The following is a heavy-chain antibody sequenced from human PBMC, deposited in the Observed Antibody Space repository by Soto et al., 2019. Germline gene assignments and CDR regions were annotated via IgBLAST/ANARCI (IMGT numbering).Heavy chain of an antibody. CDR2: IYHSGST. J-gene: IGHJ3*02. CDR3: ARSIVATIDAFDI. Sequence: LCGGSISSGGYSWSWIRQPPGKGLEWIGYIYHSGSTYYNPSLKSRVTISVDRSKNQFSLKLGSVTAADTAVYYCARSIVATIDAFDIWGQGTMVTVSS. D-gene: IGHD5-12*01. CDR1: GGSISSGGYS. V-gene: IGHV4-30-2*01.